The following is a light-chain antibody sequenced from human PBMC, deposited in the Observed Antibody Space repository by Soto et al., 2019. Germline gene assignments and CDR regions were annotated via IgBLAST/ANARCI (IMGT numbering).Light chain of an antibody. V-gene: IGKV1-5*01. CDR2: DAS. J-gene: IGKJ1*01. Sequence: DIQMTQSPSTLSASVGDRVTITCRASQSLSTWLAWYQQKPGNAPKLLIFDASNLESGVPSRFSGSGSGTEFTLTIDSLQPDDFATYYCQQYNSDSRTFGQGTELDIK. CDR1: QSLSTW. CDR3: QQYNSDSRT.